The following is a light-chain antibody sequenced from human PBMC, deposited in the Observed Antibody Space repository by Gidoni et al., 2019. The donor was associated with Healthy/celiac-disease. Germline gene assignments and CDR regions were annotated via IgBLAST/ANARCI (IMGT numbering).Light chain of an antibody. CDR1: QSVSSSY. CDR3: QQYGSSPCS. J-gene: IGKJ2*04. Sequence: EIVLTQSPGTLSLSPGERATLSCRASQSVSSSYLAWYQQKPGQAPRLLIYGASSRATGIPDRFSGSGSGTYFTRTISRLEPEDFAVYYCQQYGSSPCSFGQGTKLEIK. V-gene: IGKV3-20*01. CDR2: GAS.